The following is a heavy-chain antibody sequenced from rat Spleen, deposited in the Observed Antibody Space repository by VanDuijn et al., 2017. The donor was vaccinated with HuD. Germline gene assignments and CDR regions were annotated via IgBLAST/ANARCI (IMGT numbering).Heavy chain of an antibody. D-gene: IGHD4-4*01. Sequence: EVQLQESGPGPVKVSESLSLTCSVTGHSITSRYRRNWIRKFPGNTLEWMGYINSAGSTNYNPSLKSRISITRDTSKNQFFLQVNSVIIEDTATYYCARRGNSVFWNFDFWGPGTMVSVSS. CDR2: INSAGST. J-gene: IGHJ1*01. V-gene: IGHV3-3*01. CDR1: GHSITSRYR. CDR3: ARRGNSVFWNFDF.